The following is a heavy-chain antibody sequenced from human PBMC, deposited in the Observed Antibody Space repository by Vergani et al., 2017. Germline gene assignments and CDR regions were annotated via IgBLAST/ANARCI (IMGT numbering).Heavy chain of an antibody. CDR3: ARDQATYYYDSSGYYFSYYYGMDV. D-gene: IGHD3-22*01. J-gene: IGHJ6*02. Sequence: QVQLQQWGAGLLKPSETLSLTCAVYGGSFSGYYWSWIRQPPGKGLEWIGEINHSGSTNYNPSLKSRVTISVDTSKNQFSLKLSSVTAADTAVYYCARDQATYYYDSSGYYFSYYYGMDVWGQGTTVTVSS. V-gene: IGHV4-34*01. CDR2: INHSGST. CDR1: GGSFSGYY.